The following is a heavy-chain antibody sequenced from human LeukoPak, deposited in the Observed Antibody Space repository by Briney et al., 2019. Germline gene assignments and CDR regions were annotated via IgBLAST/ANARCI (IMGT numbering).Heavy chain of an antibody. CDR3: ARDVITMVRNPYGMDV. J-gene: IGHJ6*02. CDR2: ISAYNGNT. Sequence: ASVKVSCKASGYTFTSYGISWVRQAPGQGLEWMGWISAYNGNTNYAQKLQGRVTITRDTSASTAYMELSSLRSEDTAVYYCARDVITMVRNPYGMDVWGQGTTVTVSS. D-gene: IGHD3-10*01. CDR1: GYTFTSYG. V-gene: IGHV1-18*01.